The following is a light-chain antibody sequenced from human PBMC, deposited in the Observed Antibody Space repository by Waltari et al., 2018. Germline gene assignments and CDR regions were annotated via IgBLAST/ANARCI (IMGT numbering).Light chain of an antibody. J-gene: IGLJ3*02. CDR3: AAWDDSLSASL. V-gene: IGLV1-47*01. CDR1: RFNIGGNY. Sequence: QTVLTQPPSVSGTPGQRVTISCSGRRFNIGGNYVYWFQQLPGTAPKLLIYRNDERPSGVPDRISGSKSGTSASLAISGLRSEDEAHYYCAAWDDSLSASLFGGGTKLTVL. CDR2: RND.